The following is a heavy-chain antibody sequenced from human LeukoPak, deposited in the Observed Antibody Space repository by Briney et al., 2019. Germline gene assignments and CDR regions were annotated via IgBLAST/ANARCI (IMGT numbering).Heavy chain of an antibody. D-gene: IGHD2-2*01. CDR2: MNPNSGNT. J-gene: IGHJ4*02. V-gene: IGHV1-8*03. CDR1: GYTFTSYD. Sequence: ASVKVSCKASGYTFTSYDINWVRQATGQGLEWMGWMNPNSGNTGYAQKFQGRVTITRNTSISTTYMELSSLRSEDTAVYYCARRCSSTSCYGGMYYFDYWGQGTLVTVSS. CDR3: ARRCSSTSCYGGMYYFDY.